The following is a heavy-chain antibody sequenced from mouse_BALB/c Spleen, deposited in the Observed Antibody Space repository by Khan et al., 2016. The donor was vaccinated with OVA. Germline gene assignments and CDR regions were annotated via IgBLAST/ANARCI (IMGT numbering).Heavy chain of an antibody. J-gene: IGHJ2*01. D-gene: IGHD3-2*02. CDR3: AREEALYYFDY. Sequence: QVQLKESGAELVRPGASVKLSCKTSGYIFTSYWIHWVKQRSEQGLEWIARIYPGTDNTYYNEKLKDKATLTADKSSSTAYMQLSSLKSDDSAVYFCAREEALYYFDYWGQGTTLTVSS. V-gene: IGHV1-76*01. CDR1: GYIFTSYW. CDR2: IYPGTDNT.